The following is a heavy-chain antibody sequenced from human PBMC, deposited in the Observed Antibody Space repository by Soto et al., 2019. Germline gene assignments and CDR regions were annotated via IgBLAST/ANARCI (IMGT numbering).Heavy chain of an antibody. V-gene: IGHV1-69*12. CDR3: ATANGGYYYGLDV. CDR2: IIPVFVTA. CDR1: GGTFSSYA. D-gene: IGHD4-17*01. J-gene: IGHJ6*02. Sequence: QVQLVQSGAEVKKPGSSVKVSCKASGGTFSSYAISWVRQAPGQGLEWMGGIIPVFVTANYAQKFQGRVTITADESTSTAYMELCSLRSEDTAVYFCATANGGYYYGLDVWGQGTTVTVSS.